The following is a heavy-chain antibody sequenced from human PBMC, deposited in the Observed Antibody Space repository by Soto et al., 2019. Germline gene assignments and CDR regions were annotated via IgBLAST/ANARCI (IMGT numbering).Heavy chain of an antibody. V-gene: IGHV3-21*01. CDR1: GFTFSSYS. CDR2: ISSSSSYI. Sequence: EVQLVESGGGLVKPGGSLRLSCAASGFTFSSYSMNWVRQAPGKGLEWVSSISSSSSYIYYADSVKGRFTISRDNAKNXLYLQMNSLRAEDTAVYYCARDGMGQQLVWDAFDIWDQGTMVTVSS. D-gene: IGHD6-13*01. CDR3: ARDGMGQQLVWDAFDI. J-gene: IGHJ3*02.